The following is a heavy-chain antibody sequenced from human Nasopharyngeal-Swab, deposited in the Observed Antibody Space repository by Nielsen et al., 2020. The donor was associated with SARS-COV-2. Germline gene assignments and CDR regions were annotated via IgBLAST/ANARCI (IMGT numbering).Heavy chain of an antibody. CDR3: ARWVEAATFFDT. V-gene: IGHV4-59*08. CDR2: IYYSGST. D-gene: IGHD6-13*01. CDR1: GGSISSYY. J-gene: IGHJ3*02. Sequence: SETLSLTCTVSGGSISSYYWSWIRQPPGKGLEWIGYIYYSGSTNYNPSLKSRVTISVDTSKNQFSLKLSSVTAADTAVYYCARWVEAATFFDTWGQGTMVTVSS.